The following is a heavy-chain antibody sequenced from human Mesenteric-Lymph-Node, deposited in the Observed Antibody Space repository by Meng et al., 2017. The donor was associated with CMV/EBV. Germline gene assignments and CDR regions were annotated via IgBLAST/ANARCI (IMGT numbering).Heavy chain of an antibody. J-gene: IGHJ3*02. D-gene: IGHD3-22*01. CDR2: INPSGRT. V-gene: IGHV1-46*01. CDR1: AYTFTSYG. CDR3: ARGRAWLSDLDAFDI. Sequence: ASVKVSCKASAYTFTSYGLIWVRQAPGQGLEWMGIINPSGRTSYAQKFQGRVTMTRDTSTSTVYMDLSSLRSEDTAVYYCARGRAWLSDLDAFDIWGQGTMVTVSS.